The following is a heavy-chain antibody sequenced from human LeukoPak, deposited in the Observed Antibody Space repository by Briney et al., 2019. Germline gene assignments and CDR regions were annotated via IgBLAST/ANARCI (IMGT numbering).Heavy chain of an antibody. J-gene: IGHJ4*02. V-gene: IGHV1-18*01. Sequence: GASVKVSCKASGYTFTSYGISWVRQAPGQGLEWMGWISAYNGNTNYAQKLQGRVTMTTDTSTSTAYMELRSLRSEDTAVYYCARDSPRKKKLLWFGELFFDYWGQGTLVTVSS. CDR3: ARDSPRKKKLLWFGELFFDY. CDR2: ISAYNGNT. CDR1: GYTFTSYG. D-gene: IGHD3-10*01.